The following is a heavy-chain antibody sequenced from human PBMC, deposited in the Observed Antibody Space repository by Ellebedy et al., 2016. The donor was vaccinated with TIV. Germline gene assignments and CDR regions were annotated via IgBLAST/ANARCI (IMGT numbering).Heavy chain of an antibody. V-gene: IGHV3-73*01. D-gene: IGHD3-9*01. CDR3: TRLQGYDILTGYYLLGGMDV. J-gene: IGHJ6*02. Sequence: GGSLRLXXAASGFTFSGSAMHWVRQASGKGLEWVGRIRSKANSYAAAYAASVKGRFTISRDDSKNTASLQMNSLKTEDTAVYYCTRLQGYDILTGYYLLGGMDVWGQGTTVTVSS. CDR2: IRSKANSYAA. CDR1: GFTFSGSA.